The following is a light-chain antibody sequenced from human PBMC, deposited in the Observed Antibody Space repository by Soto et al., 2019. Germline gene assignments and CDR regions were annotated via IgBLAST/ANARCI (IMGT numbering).Light chain of an antibody. CDR1: SSDVGGYNY. J-gene: IGLJ3*02. CDR3: SSYTSSSTRV. CDR2: EVS. V-gene: IGLV2-14*01. Sequence: QSALTQPASVFGSPGQSITISCTGTSSDVGGYNYVSWYQQHPGKAPKLMIYEVSNRPSGVSNRFSDSKSGNTASLTISGLQAEDEADYYCSSYTSSSTRVFGGGTKLTVL.